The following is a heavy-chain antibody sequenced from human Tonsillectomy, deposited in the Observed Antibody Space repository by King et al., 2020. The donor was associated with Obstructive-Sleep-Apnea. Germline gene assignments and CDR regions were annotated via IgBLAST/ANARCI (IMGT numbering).Heavy chain of an antibody. V-gene: IGHV3-30*18. CDR3: AKAKGSGYSSGWYPNYYYYYGMDV. Sequence: QLVQSGGGVVQPGRSLRLSCAASGFTFSSYGMHWVRQAPGKGLEWVAVISYDGSNKYYADSVKGRFTISRDNSKNTLYLQMNSLRAEDTAVYYCAKAKGSGYSSGWYPNYYYYYGMDVWGQGTTVTVSS. CDR1: GFTFSSYG. J-gene: IGHJ6*02. D-gene: IGHD6-19*01. CDR2: ISYDGSNK.